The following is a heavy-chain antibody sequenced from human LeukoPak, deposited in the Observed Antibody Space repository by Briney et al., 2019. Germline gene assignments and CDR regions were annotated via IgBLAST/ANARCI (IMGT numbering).Heavy chain of an antibody. CDR3: ARADMYCSGGSCVYFDY. J-gene: IGHJ4*02. CDR1: GFTLSDYY. Sequence: GGSLRLSCAASGFTLSDYYMSWIRQAPGKGLEWVSYISSSGSTIYYADSVKGRFTISRDNAKNSLYLQMNSLRAEDTAAYYCARADMYCSGGSCVYFDYWGQGTLVTVSS. D-gene: IGHD2-15*01. CDR2: ISSSGSTI. V-gene: IGHV3-11*01.